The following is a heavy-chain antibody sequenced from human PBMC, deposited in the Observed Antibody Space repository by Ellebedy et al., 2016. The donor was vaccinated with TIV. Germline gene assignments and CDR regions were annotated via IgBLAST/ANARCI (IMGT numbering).Heavy chain of an antibody. D-gene: IGHD4-17*01. CDR1: GYSFTNNW. CDR3: ARRGDSDFDS. J-gene: IGHJ4*02. Sequence: GESLKISCQASGYSFTNNWISWVRQKPGKGLEWMARIHPSDSDTDYRPSFRGHVTMSVDKSISFALLQWSSLQASDTAMYYCARRGDSDFDSWGQGTVVTVSP. CDR2: IHPSDSDT. V-gene: IGHV5-10-1*01.